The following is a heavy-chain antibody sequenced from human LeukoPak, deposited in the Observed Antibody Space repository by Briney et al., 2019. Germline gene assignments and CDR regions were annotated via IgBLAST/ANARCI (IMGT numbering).Heavy chain of an antibody. J-gene: IGHJ2*01. D-gene: IGHD4-17*01. CDR2: INHSGST. Sequence: SETLSLTCAVYGGSFRGYYWSWIRQPPGKGLEWIGEINHSGSTNYNPSLKSRVTISVDTSKNQFSLKLSSVTAADTAVYYCASVSGDYRYWYFDLWGRGTLVTVSS. CDR3: ASVSGDYRYWYFDL. V-gene: IGHV4-34*01. CDR1: GGSFRGYY.